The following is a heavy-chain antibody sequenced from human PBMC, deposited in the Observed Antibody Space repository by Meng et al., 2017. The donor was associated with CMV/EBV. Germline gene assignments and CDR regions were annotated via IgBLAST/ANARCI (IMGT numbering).Heavy chain of an antibody. V-gene: IGHV4-38-2*02. CDR3: ARVGVGYDSAFDP. Sequence: SETLSLTCTVSGYSISSGYYWGWIRQPPGKGLEWIGSIYHSGSTYYNPSLKSRVTISVDTSKNQFSLKLSSVTAADTAVYYCARVGVGYDSAFDPWGQGTLATVSS. CDR1: GYSISSGYY. CDR2: IYHSGST. D-gene: IGHD3-16*01. J-gene: IGHJ5*02.